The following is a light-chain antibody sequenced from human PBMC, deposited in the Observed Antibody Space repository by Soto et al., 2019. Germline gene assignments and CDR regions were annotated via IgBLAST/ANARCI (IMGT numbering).Light chain of an antibody. CDR1: ETVITY. CDR3: QQLYNGTPT. Sequence: ETVLTQSPATPSLSPGERATLSCRASETVITYLAWYQQKPGQAPRLLIHDASTRATGIPTRFSGSGSGTDFTLAISSLEPEDFAIYYCQQLYNGTPTFCQGTNVDIK. J-gene: IGKJ1*01. V-gene: IGKV3-11*01. CDR2: DAS.